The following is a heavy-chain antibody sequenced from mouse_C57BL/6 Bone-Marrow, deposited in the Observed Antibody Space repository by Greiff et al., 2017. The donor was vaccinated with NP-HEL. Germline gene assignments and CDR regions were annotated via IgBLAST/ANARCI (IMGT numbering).Heavy chain of an antibody. Sequence: VKVVESGPELVKPGASVKISCKASGYAFSSSWMNWVKQRPGKGLEWIGRIYPGDGDTNYTGKFKGKATLTADKSSSTAYMQLSSLTSEDSAVYFCARCYYGSSYDDWYFDVWGTGTTVTVSS. CDR1: GYAFSSSW. V-gene: IGHV1-82*01. CDR3: ARCYYGSSYDDWYFDV. J-gene: IGHJ1*03. D-gene: IGHD1-1*01. CDR2: IYPGDGDT.